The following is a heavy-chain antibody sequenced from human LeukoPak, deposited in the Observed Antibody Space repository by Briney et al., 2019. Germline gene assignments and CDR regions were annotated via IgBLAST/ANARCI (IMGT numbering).Heavy chain of an antibody. V-gene: IGHV1-69*13. Sequence: SVKVSCKASGGTFSSYAISWVRQAPGQGLEWMGGLIPIFGTANYAQKFQGRVTITADESTSTAYMELSSLRSEDTAVYYCARGRGLRFLNLPMDVWGQGTTVTVSS. CDR1: GGTFSSYA. D-gene: IGHD3-3*01. CDR3: ARGRGLRFLNLPMDV. CDR2: LIPIFGTA. J-gene: IGHJ6*02.